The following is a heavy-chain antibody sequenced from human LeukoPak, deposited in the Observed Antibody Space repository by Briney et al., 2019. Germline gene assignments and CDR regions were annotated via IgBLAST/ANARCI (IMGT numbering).Heavy chain of an antibody. CDR3: ARDGELITIFGVVILDY. D-gene: IGHD3-3*01. Sequence: ASVKVSCKASGYTFTSYGISWVRQAPGQGLEWMGWISAYNGNTNYAQKLQGRVTMTTDTSTSTAYMELRSLRSDDTAVYYCARDGELITIFGVVILDYWGQGTLVTVSS. CDR1: GYTFTSYG. CDR2: ISAYNGNT. J-gene: IGHJ4*02. V-gene: IGHV1-18*01.